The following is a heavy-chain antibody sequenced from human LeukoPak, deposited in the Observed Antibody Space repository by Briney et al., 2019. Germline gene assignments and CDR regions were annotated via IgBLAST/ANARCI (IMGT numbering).Heavy chain of an antibody. Sequence: SQTLSLTCAISGDSVSSNSAAWNWIRQSTSRGLEWLGRTYYRSKWYSDYGVSVRSRIIINPDTSKNQFSLKLSSVTAADTAVYYCARSKKDYYDSSGYYDYWGQGTLVTVSS. CDR3: ARSKKDYYDSSGYYDY. CDR1: GDSVSSNSAA. J-gene: IGHJ4*02. V-gene: IGHV6-1*01. CDR2: TYYRSKWYS. D-gene: IGHD3-22*01.